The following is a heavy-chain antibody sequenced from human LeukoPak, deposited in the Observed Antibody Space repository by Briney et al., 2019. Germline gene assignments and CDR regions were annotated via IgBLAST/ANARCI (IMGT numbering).Heavy chain of an antibody. J-gene: IGHJ4*02. D-gene: IGHD5-18*01. CDR1: GYSISSGYY. CDR3: ARGGRGYSYGSYDY. V-gene: IGHV4-38-2*02. CDR2: IYHSGST. Sequence: SETLSLTCTVSGYSISSGYYWGWIRQPPGKGLEWIGSIYHSGSTYYNPSLKSRVTISVDTSKNQFSLKLSSVTAADAAVYYCARGGRGYSYGSYDYWGQGTLVTVSS.